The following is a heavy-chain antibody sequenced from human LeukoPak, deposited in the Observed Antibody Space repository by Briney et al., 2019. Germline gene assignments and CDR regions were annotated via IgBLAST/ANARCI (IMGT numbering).Heavy chain of an antibody. J-gene: IGHJ4*02. Sequence: GGSLRLSCAASGLTFSSNYMSWVRQAPGKGLEWVSVIYSGGSTYYADSVKGRFTISRDNSKNTLYLQMNSLRAEDTAVYYCAIYDSSGYYDYWGQGTLVTVSS. CDR3: AIYDSSGYYDY. CDR1: GLTFSSNY. CDR2: IYSGGST. V-gene: IGHV3-53*01. D-gene: IGHD3-22*01.